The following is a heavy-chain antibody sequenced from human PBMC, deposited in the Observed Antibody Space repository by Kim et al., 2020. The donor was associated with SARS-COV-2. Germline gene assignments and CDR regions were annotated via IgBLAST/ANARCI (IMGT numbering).Heavy chain of an antibody. CDR2: INEGGTYT. CDR3: ATKPAGFEH. CDR1: GFTFSSSA. V-gene: IGHV3-23*01. J-gene: IGHJ4*02. Sequence: GGSLRLSCAASGFTFSSSAMTWVRQAPGKGLDWVSSINEGGTYTYYADSVEGRFTISRDNSKDPLYLQMNSLRVEDTAVYYCATKPAGFEHWGQGTLVTVSS.